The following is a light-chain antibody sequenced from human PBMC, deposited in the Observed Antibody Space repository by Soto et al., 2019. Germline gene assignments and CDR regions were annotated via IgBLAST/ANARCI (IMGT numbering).Light chain of an antibody. V-gene: IGLV2-23*02. CDR1: NSDVGRYNL. CDR2: EVT. CDR3: CSYASSTTYVI. J-gene: IGLJ2*01. Sequence: QSVLTQPASVSGSPGQSITISCTGTNSDVGRYNLVSWYQQRPGQAPQVLIYEVTKRPSGVSDRFSGSKSDNTASLTISGLQAEDEGEYFCCSYASSTTYVIFGGGTKLTVL.